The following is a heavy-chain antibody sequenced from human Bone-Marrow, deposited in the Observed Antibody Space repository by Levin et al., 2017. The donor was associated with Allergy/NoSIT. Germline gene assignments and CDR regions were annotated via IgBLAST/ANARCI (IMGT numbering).Heavy chain of an antibody. D-gene: IGHD1-14*01. CDR3: ARVSRPGNYLYSMDV. Sequence: SCAASGFTFSRYAIHWVRQAPGKGLEWVAVILFDGSNKYYADSVKGRFTISRDNSQNTLDLQMNNLRTEDTAVYYCARVSRPGNYLYSMDVWGQGTTVTVSS. V-gene: IGHV3-30*04. J-gene: IGHJ6*02. CDR1: GFTFSRYA. CDR2: ILFDGSNK.